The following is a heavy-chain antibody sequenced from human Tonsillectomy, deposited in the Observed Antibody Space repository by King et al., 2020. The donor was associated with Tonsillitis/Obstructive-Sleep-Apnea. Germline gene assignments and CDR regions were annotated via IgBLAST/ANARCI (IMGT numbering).Heavy chain of an antibody. V-gene: IGHV3-23*04. J-gene: IGHJ3*02. Sequence: VQLVESGGGLVQPGGSLRLSCAASGFTFSSYAMSWVRQAPGKGLEWVSAISGNGNRTYYADSVKGRFTISRDNSKNTLYLQMNSLRAEDTAVYYCASQKSPDGCDIWGQGTMVTVSS. CDR3: ASQKSPDGCDI. CDR1: GFTFSSYA. CDR2: ISGNGNRT.